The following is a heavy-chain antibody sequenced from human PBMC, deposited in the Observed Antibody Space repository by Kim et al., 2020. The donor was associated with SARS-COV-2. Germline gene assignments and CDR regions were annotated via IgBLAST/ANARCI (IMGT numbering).Heavy chain of an antibody. J-gene: IGHJ6*02. CDR1: GFTFSSYA. D-gene: IGHD3-10*01. CDR3: GKLGAWFGEISLDRAGGGV. V-gene: IGHV3-23*01. CDR2: ITGGAGGA. Sequence: GGSLRLSCAASGFTFSSYALTWVRQAPGKGLEWVSSITGGAGGAYYADSVKGRFTISRDISRNTLYLQLNSLRAEDTALYYCGKLGAWFGEISLDRAGGGVWGRGTTVTVFS.